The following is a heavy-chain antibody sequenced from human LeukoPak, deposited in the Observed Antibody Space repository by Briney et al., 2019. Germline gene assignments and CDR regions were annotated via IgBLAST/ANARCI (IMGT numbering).Heavy chain of an antibody. D-gene: IGHD6-19*01. CDR2: ISWNSGSI. V-gene: IGHV3-9*03. Sequence: GGSLRLSCAASGFTFDDYAMHWVRQAPGKGLEWVSGISWNSGSIGYADSVKGRFTISRDNAKHSLYLQMNSLRAEYMALYYCAKAKAVAGWELFDYWGQGTLVTVSS. J-gene: IGHJ4*02. CDR3: AKAKAVAGWELFDY. CDR1: GFTFDDYA.